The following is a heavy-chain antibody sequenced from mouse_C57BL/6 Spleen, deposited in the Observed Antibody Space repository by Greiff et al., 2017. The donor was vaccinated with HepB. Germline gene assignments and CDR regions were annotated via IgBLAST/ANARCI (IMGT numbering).Heavy chain of an antibody. V-gene: IGHV5-17*01. J-gene: IGHJ2*01. Sequence: EVHLVESGGGLVKPGGSLKLSCAASGFTFSDYGMHWVSQAPEKGLEWVAYISSGSSTIYYEDTVKGRFTISRDTAKNTLFRHMTSLRSEDTAMYYFAGRVAHYFDYWGQGTTLTVSA. CDR2: ISSGSSTI. CDR1: GFTFSDYG. D-gene: IGHD1-1*02. CDR3: AGRVAHYFDY.